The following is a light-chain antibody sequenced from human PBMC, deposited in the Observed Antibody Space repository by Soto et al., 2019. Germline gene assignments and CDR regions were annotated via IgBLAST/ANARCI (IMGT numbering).Light chain of an antibody. Sequence: EIVMTQSPATLSVSPGERATLSCRASQSVSNNLDWYQKKPGQDPRLLIYGASTRATGIPARFSGSGSGTEFTLTISSLHSEDFAVYYCQQYNTWWTFGQGTRVEIK. J-gene: IGKJ1*01. V-gene: IGKV3-15*01. CDR3: QQYNTWWT. CDR2: GAS. CDR1: QSVSNN.